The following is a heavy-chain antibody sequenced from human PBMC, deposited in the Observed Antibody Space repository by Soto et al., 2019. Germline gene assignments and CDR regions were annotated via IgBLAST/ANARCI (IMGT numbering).Heavy chain of an antibody. D-gene: IGHD2-15*01. CDR3: ARDPPLSSIVVVGLDDF. CDR2: ISSLSTYT. CDR1: GFSFSSYN. J-gene: IGHJ4*02. V-gene: IGHV3-21*02. Sequence: EVQLVESGGGLVKPGGSLRLSCAASGFSFSSYNMNWVRQAPGKGLEWVSSISSLSTYTNYADSVKGRFTISRDNDKNSLYLQMDSLRVEDTAVYYCARDPPLSSIVVVGLDDFWGQGTLVTVSS.